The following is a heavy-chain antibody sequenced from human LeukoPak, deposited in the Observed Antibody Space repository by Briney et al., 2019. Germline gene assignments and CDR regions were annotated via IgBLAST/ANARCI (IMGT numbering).Heavy chain of an antibody. J-gene: IGHJ6*02. CDR1: GFTFSNYA. V-gene: IGHV3-23*01. CDR2: ITSSGGDT. D-gene: IGHD1-26*01. CDR3: ARIISATYKYMDV. Sequence: GGSLRLSSAASGFTFSNYAMSWVRQAPGKGLEWVSSITSSGGDTYHTDSVKGRFTISRDNSMNTLFLQMSSLRAEDTAIYFCARIISATYKYMDVWGQGTPVTVSS.